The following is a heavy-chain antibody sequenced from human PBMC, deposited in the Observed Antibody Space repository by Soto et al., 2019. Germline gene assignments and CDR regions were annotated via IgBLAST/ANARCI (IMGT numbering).Heavy chain of an antibody. J-gene: IGHJ4*02. V-gene: IGHV1-69*02. D-gene: IGHD1-26*01. CDR2: VIPILGIA. CDR1: GGTFSSYI. Sequence: SVKVSCKASGGTFSSYIISWVRQAPGQGLERMGRVIPILGIANYAQKFQGRVTITADKSTSTAYMELSSLRSEDTAVYYCARFPQTAIVGAAYFDYWGQGTLVTVSS. CDR3: ARFPQTAIVGAAYFDY.